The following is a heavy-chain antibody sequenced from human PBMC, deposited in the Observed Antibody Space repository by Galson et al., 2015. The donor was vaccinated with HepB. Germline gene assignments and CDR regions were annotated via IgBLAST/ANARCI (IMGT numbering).Heavy chain of an antibody. V-gene: IGHV3-30*18. CDR3: AKDWAVGATSG. J-gene: IGHJ4*02. D-gene: IGHD1-26*01. CDR2: ISYDGSNK. CDR1: GFNFSSYG. Sequence: SLRHSCAASGFNFSSYGMHCVRQAPGKGLEWVAVISYDGSNKYYADSVKGRFTISRDNSKNTLYLQMNSLRAEDTAVYYCAKDWAVGATSGWGQGTLVTVSS.